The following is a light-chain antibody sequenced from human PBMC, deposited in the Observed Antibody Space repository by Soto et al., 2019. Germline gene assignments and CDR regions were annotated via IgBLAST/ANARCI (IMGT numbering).Light chain of an antibody. CDR1: SSDFGDDKY. CDR2: GVN. Sequence: QSVLTQPASVSGSPGQSITVSCTGSSSDFGDDKYISWYQQQPGKGPNLLIYGVNSRPSGISNRFSGSKSGNTASLTIAGLQVEDEAEYFCGSFTTSRIWVFGGGTKLTVL. J-gene: IGLJ3*02. V-gene: IGLV2-14*01. CDR3: GSFTTSRIWV.